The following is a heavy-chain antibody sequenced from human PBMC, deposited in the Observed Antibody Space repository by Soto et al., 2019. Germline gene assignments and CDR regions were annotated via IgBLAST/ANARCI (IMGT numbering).Heavy chain of an antibody. Sequence: ASVKVCCKASGYTFTSYGIRWVRQAPGQGLEWMGWISAYNGNTNYAQKLQGRVTMTTDTSTSTAYMELRSLRSDDTAVYYCARDGLAYCGGDCYSSDYYYYGMDVWGQGTTVTVSS. CDR1: GYTFTSYG. CDR2: ISAYNGNT. D-gene: IGHD2-21*02. J-gene: IGHJ6*02. CDR3: ARDGLAYCGGDCYSSDYYYYGMDV. V-gene: IGHV1-18*01.